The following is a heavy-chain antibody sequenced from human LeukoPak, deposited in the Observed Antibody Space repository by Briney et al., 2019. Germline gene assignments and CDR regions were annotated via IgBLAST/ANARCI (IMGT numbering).Heavy chain of an antibody. J-gene: IGHJ6*02. CDR3: ARGSYYGMDV. V-gene: IGHV4-59*12. CDR2: IYYSGST. CDR1: GGSISSYY. Sequence: SETLSLTCTVSGGSISSYYWSWIRQPPGKGLEWIGYIYYSGSTYYNPSLKSRVTISVDTSKNQFSLKLSSVTAADTAVYYCARGSYYGMDVWGQGTTVTVSS.